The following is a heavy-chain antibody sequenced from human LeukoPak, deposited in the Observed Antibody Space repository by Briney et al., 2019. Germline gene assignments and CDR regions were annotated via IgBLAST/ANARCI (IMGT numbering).Heavy chain of an antibody. CDR3: ARSTRWELPFGEAGGWFDP. CDR1: GFTFSSYW. Sequence: GGSLRLSCAASGFTFSSYWMSWVRQAPGKGLEWVANIKQDGSEKYYVDSVKGRFTISRDNAKNSLYLQMNSLRAEDTAVYYCARSTRWELPFGEAGGWFDPWGQGTLVTVSS. V-gene: IGHV3-7*01. J-gene: IGHJ5*02. D-gene: IGHD1-26*01. CDR2: IKQDGSEK.